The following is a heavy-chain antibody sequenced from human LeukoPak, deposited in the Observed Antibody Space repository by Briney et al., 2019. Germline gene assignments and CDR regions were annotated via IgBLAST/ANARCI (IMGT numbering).Heavy chain of an antibody. CDR1: GYTFTGYY. Sequence: GASVKVSXKASGYTFTGYYMHWVRQAPGQGLEWMGWINPNSGGTNYAQKFQGRVTMTRDTSISTAYMELSRLRSDDTAVYYCARFGGWGDYYMDVWGKGTTVTVSS. J-gene: IGHJ6*03. V-gene: IGHV1-2*02. CDR2: INPNSGGT. CDR3: ARFGGWGDYYMDV. D-gene: IGHD3-10*01.